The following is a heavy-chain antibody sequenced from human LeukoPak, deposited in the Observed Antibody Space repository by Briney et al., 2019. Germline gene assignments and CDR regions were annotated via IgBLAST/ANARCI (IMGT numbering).Heavy chain of an antibody. CDR3: ARGSASSSSWPDNWFDP. D-gene: IGHD6-13*01. CDR2: IIPIFGTA. J-gene: IGHJ5*02. V-gene: IGHV1-69*06. Sequence: SVKVSCKTSGYTFTDYFMHWVRQAPGQGLEWMGGIIPIFGTANYAQKFRGRVTITADKSTRTAYMELSSLRSEDTAVYYCARGSASSSSWPDNWFDPWGQGTLVTVSS. CDR1: GYTFTDYF.